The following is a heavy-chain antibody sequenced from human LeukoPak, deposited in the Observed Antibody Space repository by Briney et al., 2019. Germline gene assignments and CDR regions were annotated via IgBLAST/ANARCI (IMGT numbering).Heavy chain of an antibody. Sequence: PGGSLRLSCAASGFTFSSYSMNWVRQAPGKGLEWVAFIRYDGSNKYYADSVKGRFTIPRDSSQNTLYLQMSSLRAEDTAVYYCAKESQLSYSGTFYIDYWGQGTLVTVSS. V-gene: IGHV3-30*02. J-gene: IGHJ4*02. CDR1: GFTFSSYS. D-gene: IGHD1-26*01. CDR2: IRYDGSNK. CDR3: AKESQLSYSGTFYIDY.